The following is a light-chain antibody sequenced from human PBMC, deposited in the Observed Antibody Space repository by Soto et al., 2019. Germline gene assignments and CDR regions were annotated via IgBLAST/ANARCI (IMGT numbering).Light chain of an antibody. V-gene: IGKV2-24*01. CDR1: QSLVYSDGNTY. CDR2: QVS. J-gene: IGKJ1*01. CDR3: VQFSNFPRT. Sequence: DIVLTQTLLSSPVTLGQPASISCRSSQSLVYSDGNTYLSWLQQRPGQPPRLLIYQVSNRFSGVPDRFSGSGAGTDFTLKISRVEAEDVGVYYCVQFSNFPRTFGQGTKVEIK.